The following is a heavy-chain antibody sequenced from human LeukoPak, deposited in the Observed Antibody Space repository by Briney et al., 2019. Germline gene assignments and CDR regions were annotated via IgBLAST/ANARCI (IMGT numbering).Heavy chain of an antibody. CDR2: IYYSGST. Sequence: SETLSLTCTVSGGSISSYYWSWIRQPPGKGLEWIGYIYYSGSTNYNPSLKSRVTISVDTSKNQFSLKLSSVTAADTAVYYCARDHRTRMGRDYYYYGMDVWGQGTTVTVSS. CDR1: GGSISSYY. D-gene: IGHD1-14*01. CDR3: ARDHRTRMGRDYYYYGMDV. V-gene: IGHV4-59*12. J-gene: IGHJ6*02.